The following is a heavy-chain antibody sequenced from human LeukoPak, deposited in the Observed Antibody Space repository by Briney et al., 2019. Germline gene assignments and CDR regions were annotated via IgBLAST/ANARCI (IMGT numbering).Heavy chain of an antibody. CDR1: GFTFSTYA. CDR3: ARTDSIAAAGSEGLDP. CDR2: ISGSGGTT. D-gene: IGHD6-13*01. V-gene: IGHV3-23*01. Sequence: GGSLRLSCAASGFTFSTYAMTWVRQTPGKGLEWVSGISGSGGTTYYADSVKGRFTVSRDNSKNTLYLQMNSLRAEDTAVYYCARTDSIAAAGSEGLDPWGQGTLVTVSS. J-gene: IGHJ5*02.